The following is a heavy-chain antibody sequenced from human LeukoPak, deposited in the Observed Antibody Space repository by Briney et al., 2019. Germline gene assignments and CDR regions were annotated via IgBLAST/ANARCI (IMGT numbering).Heavy chain of an antibody. CDR1: GGSISSGGYY. CDR3: ARHTRHYYYDSSGYYWSPRHSDAFDI. J-gene: IGHJ3*02. V-gene: IGHV4-31*03. Sequence: SQSLSLTCTVSGGSISSGGYYWSWIRQHPGKGLEWIGYIYYSGSTYYNPSLKSRVTISVDTSKNQFSLKLSSVTAADTAVYYCARHTRHYYYDSSGYYWSPRHSDAFDIWGQGTMVTVSS. CDR2: IYYSGST. D-gene: IGHD3-22*01.